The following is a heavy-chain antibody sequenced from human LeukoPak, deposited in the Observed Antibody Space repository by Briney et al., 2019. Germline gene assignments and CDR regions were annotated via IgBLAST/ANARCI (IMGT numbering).Heavy chain of an antibody. Sequence: QTGGSLGLSCAASGFTFRNYVIHWVRQAPGKGLEWVAVTSSDLNVKLYADSVKGRFTISRDNSKNTLFLQMNSLRAEDTAVYYCARTDSSGYHHDYWGQGILVTVSS. CDR1: GFTFRNYV. J-gene: IGHJ4*02. D-gene: IGHD3-22*01. CDR2: TSSDLNVK. CDR3: ARTDSSGYHHDY. V-gene: IGHV3-30*14.